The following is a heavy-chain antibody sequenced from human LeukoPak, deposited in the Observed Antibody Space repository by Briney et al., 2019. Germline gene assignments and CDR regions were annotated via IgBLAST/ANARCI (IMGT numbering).Heavy chain of an antibody. J-gene: IGHJ5*02. CDR2: INSDGSSA. Sequence: GGSLRLSCAASGFTFSSYWMHWVRQAPGKGLVWVSRINSDGSSAAYEDSVKGRFTISRDNAKNTLYLQMNSLRAEDTAVYYCVRGRYGDYHWGQGTLVTVSS. CDR3: VRGRYGDYH. D-gene: IGHD4-17*01. CDR1: GFTFSSYW. V-gene: IGHV3-74*01.